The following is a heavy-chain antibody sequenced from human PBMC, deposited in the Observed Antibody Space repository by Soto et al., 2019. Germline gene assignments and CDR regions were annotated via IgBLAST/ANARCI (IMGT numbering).Heavy chain of an antibody. J-gene: IGHJ3*02. CDR3: ARDVSPGSSGLYFDAFDI. V-gene: IGHV3-7*05. D-gene: IGHD6-25*01. Sequence: EVQLVESGGGLVQPGGSLTLSCAASEFAFSSYWMTWVRQAPGKGLEWVANIRKDGSQRSYLDSVRGRFTISRDNSKNSLYLQMNSLGAEDTALYFCARDVSPGSSGLYFDAFDIWGQGTMVTVSS. CDR1: EFAFSSYW. CDR2: IRKDGSQR.